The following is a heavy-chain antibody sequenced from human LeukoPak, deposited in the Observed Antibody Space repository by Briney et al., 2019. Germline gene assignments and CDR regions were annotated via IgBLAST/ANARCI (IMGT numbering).Heavy chain of an antibody. D-gene: IGHD2-2*01. CDR3: ARNTGYCRSTSCYDWFDP. V-gene: IGHV1-18*01. Sequence: ASVKVSCKASGYTFTSYGINWVRQAPGQALEWMGWISAYNGNTNYAPKLQGRVTMTTDTSTSTAYMEVRSLRSDDTAVYYCARNTGYCRSTSCYDWFDPWGEGTLVTVSS. CDR2: ISAYNGNT. CDR1: GYTFTSYG. J-gene: IGHJ5*02.